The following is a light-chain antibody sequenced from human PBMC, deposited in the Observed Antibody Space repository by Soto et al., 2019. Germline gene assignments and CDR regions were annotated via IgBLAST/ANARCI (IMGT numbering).Light chain of an antibody. CDR1: NSRSGSNY. Sequence: QSALPQPPSASGTPGQRVTISCSTSNSRSGSNYVYWYQQLPGAAPKLLIYRNDQRPSGVPDRFSGSKSGTSASLAISGLRPEAEGDYFCAKWDDSLRVYVFGSGTKVTVL. CDR2: RND. V-gene: IGLV1-47*01. J-gene: IGLJ1*01. CDR3: AKWDDSLRVYV.